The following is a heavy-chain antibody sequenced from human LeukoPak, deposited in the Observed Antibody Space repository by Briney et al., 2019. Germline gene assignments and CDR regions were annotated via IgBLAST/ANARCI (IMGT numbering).Heavy chain of an antibody. D-gene: IGHD2-21*01. CDR2: IYYSGST. Sequence: PSETLSLTCTVSGGSISSYYWSRIRQPPGKGLEWIGYIYYSGSTNYNPSLKSRVTISVDTSKNQFSLKLSSVTAADTAVYYCARRRPYCGGDCFDYWGQGTLVTVSS. CDR3: ARRRPYCGGDCFDY. J-gene: IGHJ4*02. V-gene: IGHV4-59*08. CDR1: GGSISSYY.